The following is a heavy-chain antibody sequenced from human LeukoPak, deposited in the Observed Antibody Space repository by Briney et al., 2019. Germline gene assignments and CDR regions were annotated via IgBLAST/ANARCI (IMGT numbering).Heavy chain of an antibody. J-gene: IGHJ5*02. CDR2: ISAYNGNT. D-gene: IGHD1-14*01. CDR3: ARDPEPHRWFDP. V-gene: IGHV1-18*01. Sequence: ASVKVSCKASGYTFTSYDINWVRQATGQGLEWMGWISAYNGNTNYAQKLQGRVTMTTDTSTSTAYMELRSLRSDDTAVYYCARDPEPHRWFDPWGQGTLVTVSS. CDR1: GYTFTSYD.